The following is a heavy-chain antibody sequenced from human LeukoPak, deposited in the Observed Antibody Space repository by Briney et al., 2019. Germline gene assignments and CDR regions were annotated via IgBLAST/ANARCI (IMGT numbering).Heavy chain of an antibody. D-gene: IGHD6-13*01. CDR1: GFTFSTYW. J-gene: IGHJ4*02. CDR2: INGDGGTT. Sequence: GGSLRLSCAASGFTFSTYWMHWVRQAPGKGLVWVSGINGDGGTTTYADSVKGRFTISRDNAKNMLYLQANSLRAEDTAVYYCATQLGGNPAYWGQGTLVTVSS. V-gene: IGHV3-74*01. CDR3: ATQLGGNPAY.